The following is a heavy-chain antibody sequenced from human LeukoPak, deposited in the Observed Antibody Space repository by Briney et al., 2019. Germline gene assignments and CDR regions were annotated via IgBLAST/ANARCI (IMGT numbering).Heavy chain of an antibody. CDR2: IKQDGSDK. CDR1: GFTFSIYW. CDR3: ARDWGYGSGTYYTA. J-gene: IGHJ4*02. D-gene: IGHD3-10*01. Sequence: PGGSLRLSCAASGFTFSIYWMSWVRQTPGKGLEWVANIKQDGSDKYYVDSVKGRFTISRDNSKNTLYLQMNSLRAEDTAVYYCARDWGYGSGTYYTAWGQGTLVTVSS. V-gene: IGHV3-7*01.